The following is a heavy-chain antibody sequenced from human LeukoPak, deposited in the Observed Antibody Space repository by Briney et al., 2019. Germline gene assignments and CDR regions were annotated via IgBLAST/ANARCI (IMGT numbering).Heavy chain of an antibody. V-gene: IGHV4-39*07. D-gene: IGHD3-16*01. CDR2: IFYSGST. J-gene: IGHJ4*02. CDR3: ARDNDSRDPPHFDY. CDR1: SGSLSTSNYY. Sequence: SETLSLTCTVSSGSLSTSNYYWGWVRQPPGKALEWFGNIFYSGSTYYSPSLKSRVTISVDTSKNQFSLKLSSVTAADTAVYYCARDNDSRDPPHFDYWGQGTLVTVSS.